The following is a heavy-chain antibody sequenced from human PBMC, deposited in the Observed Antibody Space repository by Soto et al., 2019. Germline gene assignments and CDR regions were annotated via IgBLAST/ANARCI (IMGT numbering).Heavy chain of an antibody. V-gene: IGHV4-39*01. CDR2: IYYSGST. J-gene: IGHJ5*02. Sequence: LASTVSAGSPSRSGYLMCCLRQATRKGLEWIGSIYYSGSTYYNPSLKSRVTISVDTSKNQFSLKLSSVTAADTAVYYCARPVFGFNDLRTARRNWFAPWGQVT. CDR1: AGSPSRSGYL. D-gene: IGHD3-3*01. CDR3: ARPVFGFNDLRTARRNWFAP.